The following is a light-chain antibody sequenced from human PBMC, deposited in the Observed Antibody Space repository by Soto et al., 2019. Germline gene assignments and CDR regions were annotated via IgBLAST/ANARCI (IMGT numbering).Light chain of an antibody. Sequence: EVVLTQSPATLSLSPGEGATLSCRASQSIGNYLAWYQQKPGQAPRLLIYDASVRATGTPARFSGSGSGTAFTLTISSLEPEDFALYYCQQRSTWPTFGQGTRLEIK. J-gene: IGKJ5*01. CDR1: QSIGNY. CDR2: DAS. CDR3: QQRSTWPT. V-gene: IGKV3-11*01.